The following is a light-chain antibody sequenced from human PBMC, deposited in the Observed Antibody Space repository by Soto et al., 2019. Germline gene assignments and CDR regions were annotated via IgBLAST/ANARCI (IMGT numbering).Light chain of an antibody. J-gene: IGKJ1*01. V-gene: IGKV1-5*03. CDR3: QQYNGYWT. Sequence: DIQMTQSPSTLSASVGDRVTITCRASQSISGSLAWYQQKPGKAPRLLIYEASNLKSGVPSRFSGSGSVTENTLTISSLQPDDFASYYCQQYNGYWTYGQGTKVEIK. CDR2: EAS. CDR1: QSISGS.